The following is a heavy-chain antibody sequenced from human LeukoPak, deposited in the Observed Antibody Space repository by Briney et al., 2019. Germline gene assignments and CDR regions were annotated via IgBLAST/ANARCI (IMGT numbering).Heavy chain of an antibody. CDR1: GYTFTSYG. J-gene: IGHJ4*02. Sequence: ASVKVSCKASGYTFTSYGISWVRQAPGQGLEWMGWISAYNGNTNYAQKLQGRVTMTTDTSTSTAYMELRSLRSDDTAVYYCAGLYYDILTGYYSADYWGQGTLVTVSS. D-gene: IGHD3-9*01. CDR2: ISAYNGNT. V-gene: IGHV1-18*04. CDR3: AGLYYDILTGYYSADY.